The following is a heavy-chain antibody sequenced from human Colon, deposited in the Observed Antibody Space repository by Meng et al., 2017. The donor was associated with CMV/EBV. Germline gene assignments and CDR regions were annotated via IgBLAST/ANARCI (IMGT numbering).Heavy chain of an antibody. J-gene: IGHJ5*02. V-gene: IGHV1-8*03. CDR1: FIDDD. D-gene: IGHD6-25*01. CDR3: AAICCVAARGVVGSGWFDP. Sequence: FIDDDIDWVQQTPWQGLDWMGYMNRRRGETGYAAKFQGRLTITKSNTMNIVSMEKSGQRQLSTAGYYCAAICCVAARGVVGSGWFDPWGQGTLVTVSS. CDR2: MNRRRGET.